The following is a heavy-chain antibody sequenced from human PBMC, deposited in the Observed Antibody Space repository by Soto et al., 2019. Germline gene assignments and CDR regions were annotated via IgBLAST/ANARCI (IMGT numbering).Heavy chain of an antibody. CDR3: AQIARTPTARPTEF. CDR1: GDSISSNKW. J-gene: IGHJ4*02. V-gene: IGHV4-28*05. CDR2: IYYSGIF. Sequence: SETLSLTCAVSGDSISSNKWWGLIPQPPGKGLEWIEHIYYSGIFYVSPSLRSRITMSVDTSKNQFSLKVNSVTAVDTPIYYCAQIARTPTARPTEFWGQGSLVTVSS. D-gene: IGHD1-1*01.